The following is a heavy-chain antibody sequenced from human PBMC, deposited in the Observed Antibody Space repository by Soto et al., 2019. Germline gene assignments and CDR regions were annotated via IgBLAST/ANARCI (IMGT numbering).Heavy chain of an antibody. CDR3: ARNPIAVVPAARGLVGF. D-gene: IGHD2-2*01. CDR2: ITGSGGAT. CDR1: GFTFSSYV. Sequence: EVQLLESGGGLVQPGGSLRLSCAASGFTFSSYVMSWVRQAPGKGLQWVSVITGSGGATYHADSVKGRFTISRDNSKNTLFLQMNSLRVEDTGVYYCARNPIAVVPAARGLVGFWGQGTLVTVSS. V-gene: IGHV3-23*01. J-gene: IGHJ4*02.